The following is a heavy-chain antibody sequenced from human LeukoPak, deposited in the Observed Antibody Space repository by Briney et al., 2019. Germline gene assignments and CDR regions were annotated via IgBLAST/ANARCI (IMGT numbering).Heavy chain of an antibody. D-gene: IGHD2-15*01. CDR1: GFTFSRYA. Sequence: GGSLRLSCAASGFTFSRYAMSWVRQDPGKGLEWVSAISGSGGSTYYADSVKGRFTISRDNSKNTLHLQMNSLRAEDTAVYYCAKDVVNPILRHDNWFDPWGQGTLVTVSS. J-gene: IGHJ5*02. V-gene: IGHV3-23*01. CDR2: ISGSGGST. CDR3: AKDVVNPILRHDNWFDP.